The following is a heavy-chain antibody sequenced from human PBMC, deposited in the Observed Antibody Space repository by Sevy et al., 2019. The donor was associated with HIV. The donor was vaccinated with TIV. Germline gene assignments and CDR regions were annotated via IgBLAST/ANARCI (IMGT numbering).Heavy chain of an antibody. J-gene: IGHJ4*01. D-gene: IGHD3-10*01. Sequence: ASVKVSCKDSGGIFRTNAISWVRQAPGQGLEWMGGIIAVFGTTNYAQKFQGRVTVSADESRSTAYMELSSLRSEDTAVYYCARDKYYYVSGSCDYWGQGTQVTVSS. V-gene: IGHV1-69*13. CDR3: ARDKYYYVSGSCDY. CDR2: IIAVFGTT. CDR1: GGIFRTNA.